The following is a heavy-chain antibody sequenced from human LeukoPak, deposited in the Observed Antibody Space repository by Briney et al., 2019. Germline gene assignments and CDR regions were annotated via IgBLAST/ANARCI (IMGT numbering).Heavy chain of an antibody. J-gene: IGHJ6*02. D-gene: IGHD3-10*01. CDR2: INHSGST. CDR3: ARYGSGSYHNESWGMDV. V-gene: IGHV4-34*01. CDR1: GGSFSGYY. Sequence: PSETLSLTCAVYGGSFSGYYWSWIRQPPGKGLEWIGEINHSGSTNYNPSLKSRVTISIDTSKNQFSLKLNSVTAADTAVYYCARYGSGSYHNESWGMDVWGQGTTVTVSS.